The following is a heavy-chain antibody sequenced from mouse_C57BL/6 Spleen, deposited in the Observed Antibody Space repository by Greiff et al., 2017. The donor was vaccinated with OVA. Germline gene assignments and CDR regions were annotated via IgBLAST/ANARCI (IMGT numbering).Heavy chain of an antibody. CDR3: ARSALYGNFDY. V-gene: IGHV1-82*01. CDR2: IYPGDGDT. Sequence: VKLQESGPELVKPGASVKISCKASGYAFSSSWMNWVKQRPGKGLEWIGRIYPGDGDTNYNGKFKGKATLTADKSSSTAYMQLSSLTSEDSAVYFCARSALYGNFDYWGQGTTLTVSS. J-gene: IGHJ2*01. CDR1: GYAFSSSW. D-gene: IGHD2-1*01.